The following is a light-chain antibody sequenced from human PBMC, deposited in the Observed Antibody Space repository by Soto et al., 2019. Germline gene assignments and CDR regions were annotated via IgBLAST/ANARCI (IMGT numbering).Light chain of an antibody. CDR1: SSNIGSNT. J-gene: IGLJ3*02. CDR2: SSD. Sequence: QTVVTQPPSASGTPGQRVTISCSGSSSNIGSNTVNWYQQLPGAAPKLLIYSSDQRPSGVPDRFSGSKSGTSASLAISGLRSEDEADYYCAAWDDSLNGVVFGGGTKLTVL. CDR3: AAWDDSLNGVV. V-gene: IGLV1-44*01.